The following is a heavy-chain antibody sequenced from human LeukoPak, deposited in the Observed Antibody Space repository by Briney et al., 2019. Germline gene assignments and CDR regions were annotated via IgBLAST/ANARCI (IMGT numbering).Heavy chain of an antibody. CDR3: ARGRLQLLLGADFFYYMDV. J-gene: IGHJ6*03. CDR2: INPNSGGT. CDR1: GYTFTGYY. V-gene: IGHV1-2*02. D-gene: IGHD5-18*01. Sequence: ASVKVSCKASGYTFTGYYMHWVRQAPGQGLEWMGWINPNSGGTNSAQKFQGRVTMTRDTSISTAYMELSRLRSDDTAVYYCARGRLQLLLGADFFYYMDVWGKGTTVIISS.